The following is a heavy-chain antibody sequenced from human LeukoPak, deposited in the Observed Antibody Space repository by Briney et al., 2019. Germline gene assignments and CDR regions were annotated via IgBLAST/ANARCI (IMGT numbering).Heavy chain of an antibody. D-gene: IGHD7-27*01. CDR1: GFSFSSFA. Sequence: NPEGSLRLSCAASGFSFSSFAMSWVRQSPGKGLEWVSYISGSSYYTSYADSVKGRFTISRDNAKNSLYLQMNSLRADDTAVYYCVRDSSNWGYMAGIGGFYYYYGMDVWGQGTTVTVSS. CDR3: VRDSSNWGYMAGIGGFYYYYGMDV. V-gene: IGHV3-11*05. J-gene: IGHJ6*02. CDR2: ISGSSYYT.